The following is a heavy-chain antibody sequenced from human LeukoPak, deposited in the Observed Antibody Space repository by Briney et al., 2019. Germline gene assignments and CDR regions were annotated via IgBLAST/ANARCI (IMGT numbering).Heavy chain of an antibody. CDR2: IYHSGST. CDR3: VTPRSWELSDMAV. Sequence: PSETLSLTCAVSGYSISSGYYWGWIRQPPGKGLEWIGSIYHSGSTYYNPSLKSRVIMSVDTSKNEFSLRLTSVTAADTAVYYCVTPRSWELSDMAVWGKGPRSSSP. V-gene: IGHV4-38-2*01. D-gene: IGHD1-26*01. CDR1: GYSISSGYY. J-gene: IGHJ6*03.